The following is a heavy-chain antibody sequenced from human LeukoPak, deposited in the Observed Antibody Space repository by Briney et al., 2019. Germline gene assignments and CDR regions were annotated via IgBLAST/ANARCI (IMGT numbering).Heavy chain of an antibody. CDR2: TSAYNGNT. J-gene: IGHJ4*02. CDR3: AREFRYSSSWPYYFDY. Sequence: ASVKVSCKASGYTFTSYGISWVRQAPGQGLEWMGWTSAYNGNTNYAQKLQGRVTMTTDTSTSTAYMELRSLRSDDTAVYYCAREFRYSSSWPYYFDYWGQGTLVTVSS. CDR1: GYTFTSYG. V-gene: IGHV1-18*01. D-gene: IGHD6-13*01.